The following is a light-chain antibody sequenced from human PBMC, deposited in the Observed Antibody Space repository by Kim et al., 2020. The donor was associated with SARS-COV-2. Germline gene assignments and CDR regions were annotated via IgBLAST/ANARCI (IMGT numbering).Light chain of an antibody. CDR3: QQYSNWPPGYT. CDR1: QSVYNN. CDR2: AAS. V-gene: IGKV3-15*01. J-gene: IGKJ2*01. Sequence: EIVMMQSPATLFVSPGESATLSCRASQSVYNNLAWYQQKPGQAPRLLIYAASTRATGVPARFSGSGSETDFTLSISSLQSEDFAVYYCQQYSNWPPGYTFGQGTKLEI.